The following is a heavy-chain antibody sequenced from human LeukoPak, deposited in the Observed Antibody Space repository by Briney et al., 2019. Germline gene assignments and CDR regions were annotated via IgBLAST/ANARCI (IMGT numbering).Heavy chain of an antibody. CDR1: GGSISSSSYY. CDR3: ARNYYDSSGSETNDAFDI. CDR2: IYYSGST. Sequence: SETLSLTCTVSGGSISSSSYYWGWIRQPPGKGLEWIGSIYYSGSTYYNPSLKSRVTISVDTSKNQFSLKLSSVTAADTAVYYCARNYYDSSGSETNDAFDIWGQGTMVTVSS. J-gene: IGHJ3*02. V-gene: IGHV4-39*01. D-gene: IGHD3-22*01.